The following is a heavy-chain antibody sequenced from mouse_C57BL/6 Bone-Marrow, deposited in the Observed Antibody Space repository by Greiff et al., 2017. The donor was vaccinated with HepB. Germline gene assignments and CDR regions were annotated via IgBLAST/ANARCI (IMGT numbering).Heavy chain of an antibody. CDR3: AIWDPDYVSSRYYAMDY. CDR1: GYTFTSYW. CDR2: IDPSDSET. D-gene: IGHD1-1*01. Sequence: QVQLQQPGAELVRPGSSVKLSCKASGYTFTSYWMHWVKQRPIQGLEWIGNIDPSDSETHYNQKFKDKATLTVDKSSSKAYMQLSSLKSDDSAVYYCAIWDPDYVSSRYYAMDYWGQGTSVTVSS. J-gene: IGHJ4*01. V-gene: IGHV1-52*01.